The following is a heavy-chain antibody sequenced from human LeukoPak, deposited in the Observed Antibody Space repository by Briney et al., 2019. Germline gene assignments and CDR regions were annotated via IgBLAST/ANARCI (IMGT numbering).Heavy chain of an antibody. D-gene: IGHD3-22*01. CDR2: TYYRSKWYN. CDR3: ARDSGVMIVGLFDY. J-gene: IGHJ4*02. Sequence: SQTLSLTCAISGDSVSSNSAAWNWIRQSPSRGLEWLGRTYYRSKWYNDYAVSVKSRITINPDTSMNQFSLQLNSVTPEDTAVYYCARDSGVMIVGLFDYWGQETLVTVSS. V-gene: IGHV6-1*01. CDR1: GDSVSSNSAA.